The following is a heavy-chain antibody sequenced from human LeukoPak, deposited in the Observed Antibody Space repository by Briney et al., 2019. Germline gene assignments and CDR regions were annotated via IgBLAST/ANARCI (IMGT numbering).Heavy chain of an antibody. CDR2: IWYDGSNK. Sequence: GGSLRLSCAASGFTFSSYGMHWVRQAPGKGLEWVAVIWYDGSNKYYADSVKGRFTISRDNSKNTLYLQMNSLRAEDTAVYYCAKGGIYCSSTSCKGGLDYWGQGTLVTVSS. J-gene: IGHJ4*02. CDR3: AKGGIYCSSTSCKGGLDY. V-gene: IGHV3-30*02. D-gene: IGHD2-2*01. CDR1: GFTFSSYG.